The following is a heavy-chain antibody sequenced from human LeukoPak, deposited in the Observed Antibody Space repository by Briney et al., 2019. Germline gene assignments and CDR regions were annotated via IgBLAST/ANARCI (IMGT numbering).Heavy chain of an antibody. CDR3: AIGPGGYCSSTSCYSYWFDP. Sequence: PSETLSLTCAVYGGSFSGYYRSWIRQPPGKGLEWIGEINHSGSTNYNPSLKSRVTISVDTSKNQFSLKLSSVTAADTAVYYCAIGPGGYCSSTSCYSYWFDPWGQGTLVTVSS. CDR1: GGSFSGYY. CDR2: INHSGST. J-gene: IGHJ5*02. V-gene: IGHV4-34*01. D-gene: IGHD2-2*01.